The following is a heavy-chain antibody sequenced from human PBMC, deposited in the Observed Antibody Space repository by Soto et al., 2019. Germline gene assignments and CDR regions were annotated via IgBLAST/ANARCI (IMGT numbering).Heavy chain of an antibody. CDR3: ARGGDCSGGSCYSSYYYGMDV. CDR2: MNPNSGNT. V-gene: IGHV1-8*01. D-gene: IGHD2-15*01. Sequence: ASLKVSCKASGYTFTRYDINWVRQATGQGLEWMGWMNPNSGNTGYAQKFQGRVTMTRNTSISTAYMELSSLRSEDTAVYYCARGGDCSGGSCYSSYYYGMDVWG. CDR1: GYTFTRYD. J-gene: IGHJ6*02.